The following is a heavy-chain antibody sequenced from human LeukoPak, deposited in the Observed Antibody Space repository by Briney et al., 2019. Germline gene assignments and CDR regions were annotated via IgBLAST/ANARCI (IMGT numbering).Heavy chain of an antibody. V-gene: IGHV3-33*02. D-gene: IGHD1-1*01. Sequence: PGGSLRLSCAASGFIFSTYGIHWVRQAPGKGLEWVAVIWYDGSKKYYADSAKGRFTISRDNSNNALFLQMDSLRAEDTAMYYCARHNSGTMDSSGQGDLVTVSS. CDR1: GFIFSTYG. J-gene: IGHJ4*02. CDR3: ARHNSGTMDS. CDR2: IWYDGSKK.